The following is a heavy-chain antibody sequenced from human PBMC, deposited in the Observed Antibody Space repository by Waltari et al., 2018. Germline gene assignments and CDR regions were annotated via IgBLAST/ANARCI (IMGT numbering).Heavy chain of an antibody. V-gene: IGHV1-3*03. Sequence: QVQLVQSGAEVKKPGSSVKVSCKASGYTFTSFPMHWVRQAPGQRLEWMGWINPANEDTKYTQDFQGRVTIVRDTSASTSYMELNSLRSEDMAVYYCARGRVPEISSGWGNPFDIWGQGTMVTVSS. CDR2: INPANEDT. CDR1: GYTFTSFP. D-gene: IGHD6-19*01. CDR3: ARGRVPEISSGWGNPFDI. J-gene: IGHJ3*02.